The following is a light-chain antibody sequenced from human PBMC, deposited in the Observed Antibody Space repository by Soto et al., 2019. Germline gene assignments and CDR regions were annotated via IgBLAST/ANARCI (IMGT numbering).Light chain of an antibody. V-gene: IGLV1-44*01. CDR2: SNN. CDR1: SSNIGSNT. Sequence: QSVLTQPPSASGTPGQRVTISCSGSSSNIGSNTVNWYQQLPGTAPKLLIYSNNQRPSGVPDRFSGSKSGTSASLAISGLQSEDEADYDCAAWDDSLNGPVFGGGTKVIVL. J-gene: IGLJ2*01. CDR3: AAWDDSLNGPV.